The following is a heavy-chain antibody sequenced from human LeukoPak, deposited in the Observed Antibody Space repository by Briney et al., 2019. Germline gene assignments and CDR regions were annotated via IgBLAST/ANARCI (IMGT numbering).Heavy chain of an antibody. CDR2: IYYSGTT. CDR3: ARFGSGWWYNDY. V-gene: IGHV4-39*07. Sequence: KTSETLSLTCTVSGGSISSSSYYWGWIRQPPGKGLEWIGTIYYSGTTYYNPSLKSRVTISLDTSKNQFSLKLSSVTAADTAVYYCARFGSGWWYNDYWGQGTLVTVSS. CDR1: GGSISSSSYY. D-gene: IGHD6-19*01. J-gene: IGHJ4*02.